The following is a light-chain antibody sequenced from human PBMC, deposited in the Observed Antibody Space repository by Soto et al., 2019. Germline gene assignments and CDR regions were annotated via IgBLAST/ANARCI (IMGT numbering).Light chain of an antibody. J-gene: IGLJ2*01. V-gene: IGLV2-8*01. CDR2: EVT. CDR3: SSYAGSNNLG. Sequence: QSALTQPPSASGSPGQSVTISCTGSSSDSGGYDFVSWYQQHPGKAPKLMIFEVTKRPSGVPDRFSGSKSGNTASLTVSGLQADDEADYYCSSYAGSNNLGFGGGTKLTVL. CDR1: SSDSGGYDF.